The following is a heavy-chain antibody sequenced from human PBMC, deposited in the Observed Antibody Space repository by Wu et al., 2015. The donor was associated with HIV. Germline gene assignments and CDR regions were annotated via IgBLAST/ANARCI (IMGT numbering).Heavy chain of an antibody. Sequence: QVQLLQSGAEVKKPGASVKISCTASGYTFTDYYIYWVRQAPGQGPEWMGWINSNRGGTKYAQRFQGRVTMSRDTAINTAYLELASLTSDDTAVYYCARMIKYYYDHERNYYYCAVDVWGQGPRSPSP. D-gene: IGHD3-22*01. CDR3: ARMIKYYYDHERNYYYCAVDV. CDR2: INSNRGGT. V-gene: IGHV1-2*02. J-gene: IGHJ6*02. CDR1: GYTFTDYY.